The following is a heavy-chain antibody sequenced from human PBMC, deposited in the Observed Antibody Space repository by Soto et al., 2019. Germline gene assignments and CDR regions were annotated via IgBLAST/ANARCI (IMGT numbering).Heavy chain of an antibody. Sequence: SETLSLTCTFSCGSISSSSYYWGWIRQPPGKGLEWIGSIYYSGSTYYNPSLKSRVTISVDTSKNQSSLKLSSVTAADTAVYYCASRSDGGSGSYDYWGQGTLVTVS. CDR1: CGSISSSSYY. J-gene: IGHJ4*02. CDR2: IYYSGST. D-gene: IGHD3-10*01. V-gene: IGHV4-39*01. CDR3: ASRSDGGSGSYDY.